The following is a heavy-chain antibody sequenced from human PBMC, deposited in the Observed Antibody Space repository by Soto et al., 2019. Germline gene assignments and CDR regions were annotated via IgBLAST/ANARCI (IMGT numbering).Heavy chain of an antibody. V-gene: IGHV4-39*01. Sequence: QLQLQESGPGLVKPSETLSLTCTVSGGSISSSSYYWGWIRQPPGKGLEWIGSIYYSGSTYYNPSLKSRVTISVDTSKNQFSLKLSSVTAADTAVYYCASHIVLVPAATDYYYGMDVWGQGTTVTVSS. CDR3: ASHIVLVPAATDYYYGMDV. J-gene: IGHJ6*02. D-gene: IGHD2-2*01. CDR2: IYYSGST. CDR1: GGSISSSSYY.